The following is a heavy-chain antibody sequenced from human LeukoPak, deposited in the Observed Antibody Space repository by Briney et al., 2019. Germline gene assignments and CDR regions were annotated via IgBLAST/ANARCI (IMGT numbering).Heavy chain of an antibody. D-gene: IGHD5-12*01. CDR3: AIARGYSGYDSKFDY. J-gene: IGHJ4*02. V-gene: IGHV5-51*01. CDR1: GYSFTSYW. Sequence: GESLKISCKGSGYSFTSYWIGWVRQMPGKGLEWMGIIYPGDSDTRYSPSFQGQVTIPADKSISTAYLQWSSLKASDTAMYYCAIARGYSGYDSKFDYWGQGTLVTVSS. CDR2: IYPGDSDT.